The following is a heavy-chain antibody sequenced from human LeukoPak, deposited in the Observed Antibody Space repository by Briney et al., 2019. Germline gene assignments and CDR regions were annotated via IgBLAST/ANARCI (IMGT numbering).Heavy chain of an antibody. D-gene: IGHD1-26*01. Sequence: GGSLRLSCTASGFTFSRHWISWVRQTPGKGLEWVANIKEDGSEQYYVDSVKGRFTISRDNAKNSLYLQLNSLRADDTDVYYCARDSRRVGATGGSDYWGQGTLVTVSS. V-gene: IGHV3-7*03. CDR1: GFTFSRHW. CDR2: IKEDGSEQ. CDR3: ARDSRRVGATGGSDY. J-gene: IGHJ4*02.